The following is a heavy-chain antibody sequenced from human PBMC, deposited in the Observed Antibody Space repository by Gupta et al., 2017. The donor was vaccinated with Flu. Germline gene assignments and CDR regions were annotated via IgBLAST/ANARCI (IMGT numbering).Heavy chain of an antibody. Sequence: GFAFTSFWMAWVRQAPGKGLEWVANINPVGSQKYYAHSVKGRFTISRDNGENSLYLQMDTLRVEDTALYYCATSLDAGGNEWGQGTLVTVSS. CDR1: GFAFTSFW. V-gene: IGHV3-7*01. J-gene: IGHJ4*02. D-gene: IGHD1-26*01. CDR3: ATSLDAGGNE. CDR2: INPVGSQK.